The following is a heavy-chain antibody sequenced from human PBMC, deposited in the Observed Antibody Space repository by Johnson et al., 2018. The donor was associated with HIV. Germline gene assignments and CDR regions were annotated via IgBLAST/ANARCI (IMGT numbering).Heavy chain of an antibody. Sequence: VQLVESGGGEVRPGGSLRLSCAASGFSFDDYGMSWVRHAPGKGLEWVSGISWNSGSIGYADSVKGRFTLSRDNAKNSLYLKMNSLRAEDTAVYYCASELGIRLDAFDIWGQGTMVTVSS. D-gene: IGHD7-27*01. CDR3: ASELGIRLDAFDI. V-gene: IGHV3-20*04. J-gene: IGHJ3*02. CDR2: ISWNSGSI. CDR1: GFSFDDYG.